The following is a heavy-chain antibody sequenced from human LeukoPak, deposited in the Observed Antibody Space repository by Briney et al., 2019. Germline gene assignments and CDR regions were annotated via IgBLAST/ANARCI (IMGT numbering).Heavy chain of an antibody. CDR2: TSYDGSNK. CDR1: GFTFSSYG. V-gene: IGHV3-30*18. CDR3: AKDGIAVAGIHYYFDY. Sequence: PGGSLRLSCAASGFTFSSYGMHWVRQAPGKGLEWVAVTSYDGSNKYYADSVKGRFTISRDNSKNTLYLQMNSLRAEDTAVYYCAKDGIAVAGIHYYFDYWGQGTLVTVSS. J-gene: IGHJ4*02. D-gene: IGHD6-19*01.